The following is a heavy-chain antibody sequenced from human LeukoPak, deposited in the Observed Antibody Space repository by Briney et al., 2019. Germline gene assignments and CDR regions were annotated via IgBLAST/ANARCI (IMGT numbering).Heavy chain of an antibody. CDR2: ISSSGTTI. Sequence: GGSLRLSCAASGFTFSSYEMNWVRQAPGKGLEWVSYISSSGTTIYYADSVKGRFTISRDNAKNSLYLQMNSLRVEDMALYYCAKGGGGAFDIWGQGTMVTVSS. V-gene: IGHV3-48*03. CDR1: GFTFSSYE. D-gene: IGHD3-3*01. CDR3: AKGGGGAFDI. J-gene: IGHJ3*02.